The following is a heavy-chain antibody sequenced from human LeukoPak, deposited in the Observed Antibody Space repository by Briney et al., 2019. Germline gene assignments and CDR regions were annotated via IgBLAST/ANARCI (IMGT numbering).Heavy chain of an antibody. J-gene: IGHJ4*02. CDR2: IWYDGSKK. CDR1: GFTFSNYA. CDR3: ATHTTSSIDY. V-gene: IGHV3-33*08. D-gene: IGHD6-6*01. Sequence: PGGSLRLSCAASGFTFSNYAMDWVRQAPGKGLEWVAVIWYDGSKKYYADSVQGRFTISRDNSKNTLYLQMNSLRLEDTAVYYCATHTTSSIDYWGQGTLVTVSS.